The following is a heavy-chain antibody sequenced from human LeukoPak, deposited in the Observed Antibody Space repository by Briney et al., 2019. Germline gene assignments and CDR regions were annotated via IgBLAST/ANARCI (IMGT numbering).Heavy chain of an antibody. CDR1: GFTFSRLG. CDR2: ISYDGSAK. J-gene: IGHJ4*02. CDR3: AKTDNDFWSGHY. Sequence: GGSLRLSCAASGFTFSRLGMHWDRQAPGRGLEWVAAISYDGSAKYYVDSVKGRFTISRDNSRDTLYLQMNSLRADDTAVYYCAKTDNDFWSGHYWGQGTLVTVSS. D-gene: IGHD3-3*01. V-gene: IGHV3-30-3*02.